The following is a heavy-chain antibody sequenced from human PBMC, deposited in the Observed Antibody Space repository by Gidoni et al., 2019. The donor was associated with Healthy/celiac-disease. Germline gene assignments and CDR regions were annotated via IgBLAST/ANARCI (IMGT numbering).Heavy chain of an antibody. CDR1: GYTFTSYY. CDR2: INPSGGST. CDR3: ARSLIVVVPAAIAAAENLDY. Sequence: QVQLVQSGAEVKKPGASVKVSCKASGYTFTSYYMHWVRQAPGQGLEWMGIINPSGGSTSYAQKFQGRVTMTRDTSTSTVYMELSSLRSEDTAVYYCARSLIVVVPAAIAAAENLDYWGQGTLVTVSS. V-gene: IGHV1-46*01. J-gene: IGHJ4*02. D-gene: IGHD2-2*02.